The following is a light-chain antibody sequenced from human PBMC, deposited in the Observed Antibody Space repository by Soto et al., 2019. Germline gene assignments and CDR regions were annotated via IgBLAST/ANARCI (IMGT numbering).Light chain of an antibody. Sequence: EIVLTQSPVTLSLSPGERATLSCRASQSVTTFLAWYQQKPGQAPRLLIYDASKRATGIPARFSGSWSGTDFTLTISCLEPEDFAVYYCQQRTDWPLTFGGGTKVEIK. J-gene: IGKJ4*01. CDR3: QQRTDWPLT. CDR2: DAS. CDR1: QSVTTF. V-gene: IGKV3-11*01.